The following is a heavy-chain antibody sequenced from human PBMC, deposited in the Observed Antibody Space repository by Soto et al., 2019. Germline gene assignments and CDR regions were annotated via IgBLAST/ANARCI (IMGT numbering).Heavy chain of an antibody. J-gene: IGHJ4*02. D-gene: IGHD6-6*01. V-gene: IGHV5-51*01. CDR2: VYPSDSHT. CDR3: TRDRPGPQHYFDY. Sequence: GESLKISCKGSGFSFTSQWIAWVRQMPGKGLEWMGTVYPSDSHTRYSPSFQGQVTISADKSISTAYLQWSSLKASDTAIYYCTRDRPGPQHYFDYWGQGNMVTVSS. CDR1: GFSFTSQW.